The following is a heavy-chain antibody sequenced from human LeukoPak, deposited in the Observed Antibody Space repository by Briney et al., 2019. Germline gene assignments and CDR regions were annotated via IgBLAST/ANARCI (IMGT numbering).Heavy chain of an antibody. J-gene: IGHJ6*02. CDR2: IYYSGST. Sequence: SETLSLTCTVSGGPISSYYWSWIRQPPGKGLEWIGYIYYSGSTNYNPSLKSRVTISVDTSKNQFSLKLSSVTAADTAVYYCAREKPFGIAAAGMHYYYYYGMDVWGQGTTVTVSS. V-gene: IGHV4-59*01. CDR1: GGPISSYY. D-gene: IGHD6-13*01. CDR3: AREKPFGIAAAGMHYYYYYGMDV.